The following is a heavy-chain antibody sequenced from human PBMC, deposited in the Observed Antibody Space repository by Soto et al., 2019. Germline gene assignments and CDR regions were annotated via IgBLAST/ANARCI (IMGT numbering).Heavy chain of an antibody. CDR3: ARVAALNRGPDWIVDL. CDR2: INHSGSI. J-gene: IGHJ2*01. D-gene: IGHD1-1*01. V-gene: IGHV4-34*01. CDR1: GGSFSGYY. Sequence: QVQLQQWGAGLLKPSESLSLTCAVYGGSFSGYYWNWIRQPPGKGLEWIGEINHSGSINYNPSLKSRVTISVDTSKNQFSLTVSALTAADTAVDYCARVAALNRGPDWIVDLWGRGTLITVSS.